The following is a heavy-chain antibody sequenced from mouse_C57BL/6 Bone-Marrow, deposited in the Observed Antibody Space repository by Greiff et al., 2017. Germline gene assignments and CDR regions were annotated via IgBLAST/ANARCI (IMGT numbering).Heavy chain of an antibody. CDR3: SRYPFYYGYDY. CDR1: GFNIKNTY. CDR2: IDPANGNP. D-gene: IGHD2-2*01. J-gene: IGHJ2*01. Sequence: EVKLLESVAELVRPGASVKLSCTASGFNIKNTYMHWVKQRPEQGLELIGRIDPANGNPKYAPKFQGKATITADTSSNTSYLQLSSLTSEDTAIYYYSRYPFYYGYDYWGQGTTLTVSS. V-gene: IGHV14-3*01.